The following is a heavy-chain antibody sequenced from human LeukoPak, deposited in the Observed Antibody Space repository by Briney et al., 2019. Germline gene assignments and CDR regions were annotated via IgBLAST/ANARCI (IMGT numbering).Heavy chain of an antibody. J-gene: IGHJ5*02. CDR1: GYTFNNYE. CDR2: ISPSGGST. V-gene: IGHV1-46*02. Sequence: ASVKVSCKASGYTFNNYEINWVRQATGQGPEWMGVISPSGGSTTYAQKFQGRVTLTRDMSTSTVYMELSSLRSEDTAVYYCARSSWPNWFDPWGQGTLVTVSS. CDR3: ARSSWPNWFDP. D-gene: IGHD6-6*01.